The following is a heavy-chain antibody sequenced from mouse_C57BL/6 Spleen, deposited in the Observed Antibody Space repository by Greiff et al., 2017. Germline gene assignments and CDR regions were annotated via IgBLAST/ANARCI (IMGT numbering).Heavy chain of an antibody. CDR2: IDPSDSYT. CDR1: GYTFTSYW. CDR3: ARRGYDYDWFAY. V-gene: IGHV1-59*01. Sequence: QVQLQQPGAELVRPGTSVKLSCKASGYTFTSYWMHWVKQRPGQGLEWIGVIDPSDSYTNYNQKFKGKATLTVDTSSSTAYMQLSSLTSEDSAVYYCARRGYDYDWFAYWGQGTLVTVSA. J-gene: IGHJ3*01. D-gene: IGHD2-4*01.